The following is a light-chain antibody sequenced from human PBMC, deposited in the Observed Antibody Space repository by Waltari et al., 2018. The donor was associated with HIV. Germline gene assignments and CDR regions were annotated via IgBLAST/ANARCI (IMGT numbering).Light chain of an antibody. J-gene: IGLJ2*01. V-gene: IGLV2-14*01. CDR2: EVT. CDR1: SSDVGAYTY. CDR3: SSYTTTTTLI. Sequence: QSALTQPASVSGSPGQSLTIYCTGTSSDVGAYTYLSWYQQHPAQAPNRMIYEVTNRPSGVSTRCSGSKSGDTASLTISGLQAEDEADYYCSSYTTTTTLIFGGGTTLTVL.